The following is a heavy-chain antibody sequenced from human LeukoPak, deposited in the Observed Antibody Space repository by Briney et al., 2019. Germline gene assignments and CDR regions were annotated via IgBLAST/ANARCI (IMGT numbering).Heavy chain of an antibody. CDR2: ARNKANSYTT. J-gene: IGHJ4*02. V-gene: IGHV3-72*01. D-gene: IGHD2-8*02. Sequence: PGGSLRLSCAASGFTFSGHYMDWVRQAPGKGLEWVGRARNKANSYTTEYAASVKGRFTISRDDSKNSLYLQMNSLKTEDTALYYCARAYDTAWSIHYLDYWGQGILVTVSS. CDR3: ARAYDTAWSIHYLDY. CDR1: GFTFSGHY.